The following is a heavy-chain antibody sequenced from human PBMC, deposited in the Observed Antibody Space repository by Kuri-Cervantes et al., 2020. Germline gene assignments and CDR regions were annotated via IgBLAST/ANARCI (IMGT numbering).Heavy chain of an antibody. CDR2: IYHSGST. V-gene: IGHV4-4*02. D-gene: IGHD6-13*01. J-gene: IGHJ6*03. CDR1: GGSISSSNW. Sequence: SETLSLTCAVSGGSISSSNWWSWVRQPPGKGLEWIGEIYHSGSTNYNPSLKSRVTISVDTSKNQFSLKLSSVTAADTAVYYCARGSPYSSSWYYYYYYMDVWGKGTTVTVS. CDR3: ARGSPYSSSWYYYYYYMDV.